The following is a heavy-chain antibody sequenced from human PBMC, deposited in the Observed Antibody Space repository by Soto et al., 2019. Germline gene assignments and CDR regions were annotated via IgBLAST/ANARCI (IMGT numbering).Heavy chain of an antibody. D-gene: IGHD3-22*01. V-gene: IGHV4-31*03. CDR1: GGSISSGGYY. Sequence: PSETLSLTCTVSGGSISSGGYYWSWIRPHPGKGLEWIGYIYYSGSTYYNPSLNSRVTISVNTSKNQFSLKLSSVTAADTAVYYCARGYYDSSGYWWFDPWGQGTLVTVS. CDR2: IYYSGST. J-gene: IGHJ5*02. CDR3: ARGYYDSSGYWWFDP.